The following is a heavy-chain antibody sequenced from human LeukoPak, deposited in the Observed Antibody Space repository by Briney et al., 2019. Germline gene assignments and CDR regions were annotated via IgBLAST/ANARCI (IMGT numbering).Heavy chain of an antibody. CDR2: IDPNSGGT. J-gene: IGHJ3*02. D-gene: IGHD2-21*02. CDR1: GYTFTGYY. V-gene: IGHV1-2*02. Sequence: ASVKVSCKAFGYTFTGYYLHWVRQAPGQGLEWMGWIDPNSGGTNYAQTFQGKVTMTRDMSTSTVYMELSSLRSEDTAVYYCAREHIVVVTAMNDAFDIWGQGTMVTVSS. CDR3: AREHIVVVTAMNDAFDI.